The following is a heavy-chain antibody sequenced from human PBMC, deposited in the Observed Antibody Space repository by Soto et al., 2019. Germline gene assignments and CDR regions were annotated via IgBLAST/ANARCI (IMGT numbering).Heavy chain of an antibody. J-gene: IGHJ6*02. D-gene: IGHD1-26*01. V-gene: IGHV3-30*18. CDR3: AKDVVVGATTGLGDYYYYYGMDV. CDR2: ISYDGSNT. Sequence: QVQLVESGGGVVQPGRSLRLSCAASGFTFSSYGMHWVRQAPGKGLEWVAVISYDGSNTYYADSVKGRFTISRDNSKNTLYRQMNSLRAEDTAVYYCAKDVVVGATTGLGDYYYYYGMDVWGQGTTVTVSS. CDR1: GFTFSSYG.